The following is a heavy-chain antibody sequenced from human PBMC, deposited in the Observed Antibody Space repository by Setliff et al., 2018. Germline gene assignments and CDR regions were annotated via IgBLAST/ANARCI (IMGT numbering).Heavy chain of an antibody. CDR3: ARDPNGDFVGAFDP. CDR2: IGASGDRT. Sequence: GGSLRLSCAASGFTLSHNWMNWVRQAPGKGLEWVSSIGASGDRTYYADSVKGRFTISRDNSRNSLYLRMNSLRVEDTASYFCARDPNGDFVGAFDPWDQGILVTVSS. V-gene: IGHV3-23*01. CDR1: GFTLSHNW. D-gene: IGHD4-17*01. J-gene: IGHJ5*02.